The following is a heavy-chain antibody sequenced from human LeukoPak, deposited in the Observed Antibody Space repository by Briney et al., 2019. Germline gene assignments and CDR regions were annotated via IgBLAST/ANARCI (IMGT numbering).Heavy chain of an antibody. CDR2: IRSKAYAGTT. CDR3: TRDGRPYYYGSGSRSWFDP. J-gene: IGHJ5*02. V-gene: IGHV3-49*04. CDR1: GFTFDDHS. Sequence: PGGSLRLSCTTSGFTFDDHSMSWVRQAPGKGLEWVGFIRSKAYAGTTEYAASVKGRFTISRDDSKSIAYLQMNSLKTEDIAVYYCTRDGRPYYYGSGSRSWFDPWGQGTLVTVSS. D-gene: IGHD3-10*01.